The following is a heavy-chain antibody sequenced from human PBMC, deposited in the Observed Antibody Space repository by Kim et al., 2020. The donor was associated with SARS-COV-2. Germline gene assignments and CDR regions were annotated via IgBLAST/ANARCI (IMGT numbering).Heavy chain of an antibody. J-gene: IGHJ5*02. V-gene: IGHV1-24*01. D-gene: IGHD3-10*01. Sequence: ASVKVSCKFSGYTLTELSMHWVRQAPGKGLEWMGGFDPEDGETIYAQKFQGRVTMTEDTSTDTAYMELSSLRSEDTAVYYCATGPPYGSGNWFDPWGQGTLVTVSS. CDR2: FDPEDGET. CDR3: ATGPPYGSGNWFDP. CDR1: GYTLTELS.